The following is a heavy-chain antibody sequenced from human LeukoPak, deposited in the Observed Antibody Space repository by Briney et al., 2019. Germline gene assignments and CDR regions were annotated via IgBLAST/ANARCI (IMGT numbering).Heavy chain of an antibody. CDR2: ISYDGVNT. D-gene: IGHD6-6*01. CDR1: GFTFSSYA. CDR3: AKSVQMDY. J-gene: IGHJ4*02. Sequence: GGSLRLSCAASGFTFSSYAMHWVRQAPGKGLEWVALISYDGVNTYYADSVKGRFTISRDNSKNTLYLQMNSLRAEDTAVYYCAKSVQMDYWGQGTLVTVSS. V-gene: IGHV3-30-3*02.